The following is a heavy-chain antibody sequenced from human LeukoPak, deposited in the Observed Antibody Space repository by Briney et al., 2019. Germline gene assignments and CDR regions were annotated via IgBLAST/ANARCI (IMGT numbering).Heavy chain of an antibody. Sequence: NSSETLSLTCTVSGGSISSYYWSWIRQPPGKGLEWIGYIYYSGSTNYNPSLKSRVTISVDTSKNQFSLKLSSVTAADTAVYYCARFRLGVGATTFDYWGQGTLVTVSS. CDR1: GGSISSYY. J-gene: IGHJ4*02. V-gene: IGHV4-59*12. CDR2: IYYSGST. CDR3: ARFRLGVGATTFDY. D-gene: IGHD1-26*01.